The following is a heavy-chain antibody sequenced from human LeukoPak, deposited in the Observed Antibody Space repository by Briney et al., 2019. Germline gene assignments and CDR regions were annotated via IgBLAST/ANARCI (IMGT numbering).Heavy chain of an antibody. V-gene: IGHV1-18*01. CDR3: ARGNNYYDSSGFPDYYFDY. D-gene: IGHD3-22*01. CDR1: GYTFTSYG. CDR2: ISAYNGNT. J-gene: IGHJ4*02. Sequence: ASVKVSCKASGYTFTSYGISWVRQAPGQGLEWMGWISAYNGNTNYAQKLQGRVTMTTDTSTSTAYMELRSLRSDDTAVYYCARGNNYYDSSGFPDYYFDYWGQGTLVTVSS.